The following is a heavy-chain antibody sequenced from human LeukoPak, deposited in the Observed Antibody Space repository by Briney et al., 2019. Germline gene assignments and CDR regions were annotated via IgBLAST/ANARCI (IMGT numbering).Heavy chain of an antibody. CDR3: AREGVTMVRGVMDYYYYMDV. CDR2: ISSSSSTI. V-gene: IGHV3-48*01. D-gene: IGHD3-10*01. Sequence: GGSLRLPCAASGFTFSSYSMNWVRQAPGKGLEWVSYISSSSSTIYYADSVKGRFTISRDNAKNSLYLQMNSLRAEDTAVYYCAREGVTMVRGVMDYYYYMDVWGKGTTVTVSS. J-gene: IGHJ6*03. CDR1: GFTFSSYS.